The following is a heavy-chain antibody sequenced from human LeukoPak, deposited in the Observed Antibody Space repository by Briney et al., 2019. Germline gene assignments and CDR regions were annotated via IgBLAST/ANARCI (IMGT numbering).Heavy chain of an antibody. J-gene: IGHJ4*02. D-gene: IGHD3-10*01. CDR2: IYTSGST. CDR3: ARVGKITMVRGVISE. CDR1: GGSISSYY. V-gene: IGHV4-4*07. Sequence: KASETLSLTWTVSGGSISSYYWSWIRQPAGKGLEWIGRIYTSGSTNYNPSLKSRVTMSVDTSKNQFSLKLSSVTAADTAVYYCARVGKITMVRGVISEWGQGTLVSVSS.